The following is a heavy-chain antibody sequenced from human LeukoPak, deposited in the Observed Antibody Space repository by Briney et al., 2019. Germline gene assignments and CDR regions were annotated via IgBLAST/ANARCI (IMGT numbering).Heavy chain of an antibody. CDR1: GYTFTSFG. J-gene: IGHJ6*02. CDR2: IGTDDGETRT. CDR3: ARGRVLRYFDWLRPPMDV. Sequence: ASVKVSCKASGYTFTSFGISWVRQAPGQGLEWLGWIGTDDGETRTNYAQNFQGRLSMTRDTSASTAYMELGSLRSDDTAVYYCARGRVLRYFDWLRPPMDVWGQGTTVTVSS. D-gene: IGHD3-9*01. V-gene: IGHV1-18*01.